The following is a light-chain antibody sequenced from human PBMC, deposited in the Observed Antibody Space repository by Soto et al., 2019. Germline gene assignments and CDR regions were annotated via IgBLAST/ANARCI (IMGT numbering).Light chain of an antibody. CDR2: GAS. V-gene: IGKV3-20*01. J-gene: IGKJ4*01. CDR1: QSVSSSY. Sequence: EIVLTQSPGTLSLSPGESATPSCRASQSVSSSYLAWYQQKPGQAPRLLIYGASSRATGIPDRFSGSGSGTDFTLTISRLEPEDFAVYYCQQYGSSPLTFGGGTKVDIK. CDR3: QQYGSSPLT.